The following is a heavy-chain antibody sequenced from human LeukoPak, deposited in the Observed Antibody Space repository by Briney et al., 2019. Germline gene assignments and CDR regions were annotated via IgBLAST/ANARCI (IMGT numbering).Heavy chain of an antibody. CDR2: IHYSGST. CDR1: GGSISSSSYY. Sequence: SETLSLTCTVSGGSISSSSYYWGWVRQPPGKGLEWIGSIHYSGSTYYNPSFKSRVTISVDTSKNQFSLRLSSATAADTAVYYCASLTKSLLWFGELNGSDIWGQGTMVTASS. J-gene: IGHJ3*02. CDR3: ASLTKSLLWFGELNGSDI. V-gene: IGHV4-39*01. D-gene: IGHD3-10*01.